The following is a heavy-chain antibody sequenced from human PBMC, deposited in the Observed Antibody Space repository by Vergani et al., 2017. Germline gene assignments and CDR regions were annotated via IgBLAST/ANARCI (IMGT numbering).Heavy chain of an antibody. CDR2: ISGSGGST. CDR1: GFTFSSYA. J-gene: IGHJ4*02. Sequence: EVQLLESGGGLVQPGGSLRLSCAASGFTFSSYAMSWVRQAPGKGLEWVSAISGSGGSTYYADSVKGRFTIARDNSKNTLYLQMNSLRAEDTAVYYCAKDPVDIVVVPAAYWGQGTLVTVSS. CDR3: AKDPVDIVVVPAAY. D-gene: IGHD2-2*01. V-gene: IGHV3-23*01.